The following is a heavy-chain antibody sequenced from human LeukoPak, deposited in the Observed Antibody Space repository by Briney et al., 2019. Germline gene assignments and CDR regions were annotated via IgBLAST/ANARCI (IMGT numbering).Heavy chain of an antibody. CDR2: ISSSGSTI. V-gene: IGHV3-48*03. Sequence: GGSLRLSWAASGFTFSSYEMNWVRQAPEKGLEWVSYISSSGSTIYYADSVKGRFTISRDNAKNSLYLQMNSLRAEDTAVYYCAREHYYGSGSDYWGRGTLVTVSS. D-gene: IGHD3-10*01. CDR3: AREHYYGSGSDY. CDR1: GFTFSSYE. J-gene: IGHJ4*02.